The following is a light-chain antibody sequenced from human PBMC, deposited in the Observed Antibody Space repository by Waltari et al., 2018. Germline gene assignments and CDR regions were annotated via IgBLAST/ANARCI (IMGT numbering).Light chain of an antibody. J-gene: IGKJ3*01. CDR2: RAS. V-gene: IGKV3-20*01. CDR1: QSVSTSH. Sequence: GTLSLSPGERATLSCRASQSVSTSHLAWYQQKPGLAPRLLIYRASSRATGIPDRFSGSGSGADFTLTISRLEPEDFAVYYCQYYGSSLFTFGPGTKVDIK. CDR3: QYYGSSLFT.